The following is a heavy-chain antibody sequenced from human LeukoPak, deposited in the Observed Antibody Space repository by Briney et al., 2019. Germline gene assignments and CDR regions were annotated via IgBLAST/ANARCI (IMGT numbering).Heavy chain of an antibody. J-gene: IGHJ6*02. Sequence: PGGSLRLSCAASGFTFSSYAMSWVRQAPGKGLEWVSAISGSGGSTYYADSVKGRFTISRDNSKNTLYLQMNSLRAEDTAVYYCARRGSYPWSYYYYYGMDVWGQGTTVTVSS. CDR1: GFTFSSYA. CDR2: ISGSGGST. D-gene: IGHD1-26*01. CDR3: ARRGSYPWSYYYYYGMDV. V-gene: IGHV3-23*01.